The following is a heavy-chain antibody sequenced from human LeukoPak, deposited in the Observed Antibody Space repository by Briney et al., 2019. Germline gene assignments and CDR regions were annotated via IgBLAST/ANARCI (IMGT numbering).Heavy chain of an antibody. V-gene: IGHV3-21*01. CDR3: ARGCNDFWSVYYYMDV. CDR2: ISSSSSYI. CDR1: GFTFSSYS. J-gene: IGHJ6*03. D-gene: IGHD3-3*01. Sequence: GGSLRLSCAASGFTFSSYSMNWVRQAPGKGLEWVSSISSSSSYIYYADSVKGRFTISRDNAKNSLYLQMNSLRAEDTAVYYCARGCNDFWSVYYYMDVWGKGTTVTVSS.